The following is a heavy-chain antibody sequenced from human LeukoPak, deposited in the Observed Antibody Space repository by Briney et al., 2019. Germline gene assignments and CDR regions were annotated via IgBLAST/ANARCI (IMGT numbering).Heavy chain of an antibody. D-gene: IGHD1-1*01. CDR1: GGSISSSSYY. CDR3: ARLFSRPHFDY. J-gene: IGHJ4*02. CDR2: IYYSGST. V-gene: IGHV4-39*01. Sequence: SETLSLTCTVSGGSISSSSYYWGWIRQPPGKGLEWIGCIYYSGSTYYNPSLKSRVTISVDTSKNQFSLKLSSVTAADTAVYYCARLFSRPHFDYWGQGTLVTVSS.